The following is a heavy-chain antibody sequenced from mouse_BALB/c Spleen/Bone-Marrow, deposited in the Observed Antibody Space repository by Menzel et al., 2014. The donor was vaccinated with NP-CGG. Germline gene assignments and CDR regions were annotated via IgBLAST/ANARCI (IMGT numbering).Heavy chain of an antibody. V-gene: IGHV3-1*02. Sequence: VQLKQSGPDLVKPSQSLSLPCTVTGYSITSGYSWHWIRQFPGNKLEWMGYIHYSGSTNYNPSLKSRISITRDTSKNQFFLQLNSVTTEDTATYYCASITTVVVPFDYWGQGTTLTVSS. CDR2: IHYSGST. D-gene: IGHD1-1*01. CDR3: ASITTVVVPFDY. J-gene: IGHJ2*01. CDR1: GYSITSGYS.